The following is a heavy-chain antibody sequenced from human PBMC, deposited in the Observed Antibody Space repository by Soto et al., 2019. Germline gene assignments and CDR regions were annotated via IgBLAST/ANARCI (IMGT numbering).Heavy chain of an antibody. CDR3: ARGIDGYRFDP. CDR1: GDSVGSDKYH. D-gene: IGHD5-18*01. CDR2: FYNRRTT. Sequence: QVQLQESGPGLVKPSQTLSLTCIVSGDSVGSDKYHWTWIRQLPGKGLEYIGYFYNRRTTFYNPSLKSRVTISLGPSENQFSLNVRSVTAADTAVYYCARGIDGYRFDPWGQGTLVTVSS. V-gene: IGHV4-31*03. J-gene: IGHJ5*02.